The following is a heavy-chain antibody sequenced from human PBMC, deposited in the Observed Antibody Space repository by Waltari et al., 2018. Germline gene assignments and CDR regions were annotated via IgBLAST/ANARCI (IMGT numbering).Heavy chain of an antibody. CDR3: ASPPRGSSYGSYDY. V-gene: IGHV4-39*01. J-gene: IGHJ4*02. CDR2: VYSTGAT. CDR1: GGFISSETY. Sequence: QMQLQESGPGLVKPSETLSLTCTVSGGFISSETYWAWVRQPPGGGVEGVGRVYSTGATYYHPSLKSRVTIFVDTSKNRFSLNLNSVTAADTAVYYCASPPRGSSYGSYDYWGQGTLVTVSS. D-gene: IGHD5-18*01.